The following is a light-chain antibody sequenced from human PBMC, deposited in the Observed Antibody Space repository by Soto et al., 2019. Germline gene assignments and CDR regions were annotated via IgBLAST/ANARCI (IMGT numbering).Light chain of an antibody. Sequence: SYELTQPPSVSVSPGQTASITCSGDKLGDKYTWYQQKPGQSPVLIIYQHSQRPSGIPERFSGSNSGNTATLTISGTQAMDEADYYCQAWDSSTDVVFGGGTKLTVL. CDR3: QAWDSSTDVV. CDR2: QHS. J-gene: IGLJ2*01. V-gene: IGLV3-1*01. CDR1: KLGDKY.